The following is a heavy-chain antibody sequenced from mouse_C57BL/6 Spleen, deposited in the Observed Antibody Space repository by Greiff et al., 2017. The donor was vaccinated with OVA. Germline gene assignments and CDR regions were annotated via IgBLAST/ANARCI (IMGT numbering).Heavy chain of an antibody. V-gene: IGHV1-15*01. CDR1: GYTFTDYE. CDR2: IDPETGGT. D-gene: IGHD2-3*01. Sequence: VQLQQSGAELVRPGASVTLSCKASGYTFTDYEMHWVKQTPVHGLEWIGAIDPETGGTAYNQKFKGKAILTADKSSSTAYMELRSLTSEDSAVYYCTRYDGYYGVLDYWGQGTTLTVSS. J-gene: IGHJ2*01. CDR3: TRYDGYYGVLDY.